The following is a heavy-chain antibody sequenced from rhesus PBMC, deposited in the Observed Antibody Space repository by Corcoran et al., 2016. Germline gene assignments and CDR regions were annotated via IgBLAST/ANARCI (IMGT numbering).Heavy chain of an antibody. V-gene: IGHV4-160*01. CDR2: MFCSGRSA. CDR1: GGSITSNY. CDR3: ARGSGSYGLDS. J-gene: IGHJ6*01. Sequence: QVQLQESGPGLVKPSETLSLTCAVSGGSITSNYWNCIRQPLGKGLEWIEHMFCSGRSADSNHLLKRRVPISTDTSKDQISRKLSSLTAADTAVYYCARGSGSYGLDSWGQGVAVTVSS. D-gene: IGHD1-44*02.